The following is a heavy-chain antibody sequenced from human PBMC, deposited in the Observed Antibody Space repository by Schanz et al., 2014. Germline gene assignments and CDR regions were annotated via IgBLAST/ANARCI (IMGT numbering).Heavy chain of an antibody. CDR1: GFTFSSYA. D-gene: IGHD3-10*01. Sequence: QVQLVESGGGVVQFGRSLRLSCAASGFTFSSYAMHWVRQAPGKGLEWVALISNDGSIKYYADSVKGRFTMSRDNSKNTLYLQMNSLRAEDTAVYYCARANYRRKINFDYWGQGTLVTVSS. CDR3: ARANYRRKINFDY. CDR2: ISNDGSIK. V-gene: IGHV3-30-3*01. J-gene: IGHJ4*02.